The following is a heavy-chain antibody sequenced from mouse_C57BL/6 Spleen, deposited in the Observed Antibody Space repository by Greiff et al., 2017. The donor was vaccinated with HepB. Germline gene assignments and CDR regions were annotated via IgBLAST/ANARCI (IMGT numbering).Heavy chain of an antibody. Sequence: EVQLVESGPGLVKPSQSLSLTCSVTGYSITSGYYWNWIRQFPGNKLEWMGYISYDGSNNYNPSLKNRISITRDTSKNQFFLKLNSVTTEDTATYYCARSNLPPYYFDYWGQGTTLTVSS. CDR2: ISYDGSN. J-gene: IGHJ2*01. V-gene: IGHV3-6*01. CDR1: GYSITSGYY. CDR3: ARSNLPPYYFDY.